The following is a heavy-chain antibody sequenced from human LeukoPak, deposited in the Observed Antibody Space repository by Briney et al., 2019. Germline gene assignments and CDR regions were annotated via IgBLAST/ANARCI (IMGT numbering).Heavy chain of an antibody. CDR1: GYTFTGYY. CDR2: INPNSDGT. D-gene: IGHD3-3*01. CDR3: ARDGAPYYDFWSGSDQTYYYYYGMDV. J-gene: IGHJ6*02. Sequence: ASVKVSCKASGYTFTGYYMHWVRQAPGQGLEWMGWINPNSDGTNYAQKFQGRVTMTRDTSISTAYMELSRLRSDDTAVYYCARDGAPYYDFWSGSDQTYYYYYGMDVWGQGTTVTVSS. V-gene: IGHV1-2*02.